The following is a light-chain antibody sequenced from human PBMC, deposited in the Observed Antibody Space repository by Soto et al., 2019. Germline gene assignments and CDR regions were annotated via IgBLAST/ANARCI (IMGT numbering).Light chain of an antibody. CDR3: QQYGSSPET. CDR1: QSVSSSY. CDR2: GAS. V-gene: IGKV3-20*01. J-gene: IGKJ1*01. Sequence: EIVLTQSPGTLSLSPGERATLSCRASQSVSSSYLAWYQQKPGQAPRLLIYGASSRATGIPDRFSGSGSGTDFTLTISRLEPEDFAVYYCQQYGSSPETFGQGPKVDIK.